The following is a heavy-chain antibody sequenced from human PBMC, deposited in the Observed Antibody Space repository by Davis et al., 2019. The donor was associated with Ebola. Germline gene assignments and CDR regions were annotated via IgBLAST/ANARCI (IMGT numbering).Heavy chain of an antibody. D-gene: IGHD5-18*01. CDR2: IKSKTDGGTT. CDR1: GFTFGNAW. V-gene: IGHV3-15*07. J-gene: IGHJ4*02. Sequence: GGPRRPPCAPPGFTFGNAWITWSPQPQGKGLEWVGRIKSKTDGGTTDYAAPVKGRFTISRDDSKNTLYLQMNSLKTEDTAVYYCTTDQMDTAMVTFLAEFDYWGQGTLVTVSS. CDR3: TTDQMDTAMVTFLAEFDY.